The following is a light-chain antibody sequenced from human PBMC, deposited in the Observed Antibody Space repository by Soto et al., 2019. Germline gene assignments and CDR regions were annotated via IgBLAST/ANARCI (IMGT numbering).Light chain of an antibody. V-gene: IGLV2-14*01. CDR3: SSYTSSSTCVV. J-gene: IGLJ2*01. Sequence: QSALTQPASVSGSPGQSITISCTGTSSDVGGYNYVSWYQQHPGKAPKLMIYDVSNRPSGVSNRFSGSKSGNTASLTISGLQAEDEADYYFSSYTSSSTCVVFGGGTKLTVL. CDR2: DVS. CDR1: SSDVGGYNY.